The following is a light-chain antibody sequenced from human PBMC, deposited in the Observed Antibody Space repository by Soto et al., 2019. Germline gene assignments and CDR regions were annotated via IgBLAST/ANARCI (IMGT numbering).Light chain of an antibody. CDR3: QQTNIVPGT. J-gene: IGKJ2*01. CDR1: QGIGTW. Sequence: DIQMTQSPSSVSASVGDRLTIPCRASQGIGTWLAWYQQKPGKAPKLLIYTASSLHSGVPSRFSGSGSGTDFSLTINSRQPEDFATYYCQQTNIVPGTFGQGTKLEIK. V-gene: IGKV1-12*01. CDR2: TAS.